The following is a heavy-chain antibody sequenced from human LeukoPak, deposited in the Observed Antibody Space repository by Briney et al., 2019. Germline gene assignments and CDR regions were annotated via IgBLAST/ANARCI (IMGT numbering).Heavy chain of an antibody. D-gene: IGHD1-1*01. CDR3: ARTPARYVANP. V-gene: IGHV7-4-1*02. Sequence: GASGKVSCKASGYTFTSYAMNWVRQAPGQGLEWMGWINTNTGNPTYAQGFTGRFVFSLDTSVSTAYLQISSPKAEDTAVYYCARTPARYVANPWGQGTLVTVSS. CDR1: GYTFTSYA. J-gene: IGHJ5*02. CDR2: INTNTGNP.